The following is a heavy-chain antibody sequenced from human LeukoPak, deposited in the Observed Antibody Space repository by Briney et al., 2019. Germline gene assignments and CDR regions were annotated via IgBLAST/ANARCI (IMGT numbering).Heavy chain of an antibody. V-gene: IGHV1-2*02. CDR3: ARNFYFDSSGYYHY. CDR1: GYTFTGYD. Sequence: ASVKVSCKASGYTFTGYDMHWLRQAPGQGLEWMGWINPNSGGTNYAQKFQGRVTMTRDTSISTAYMELSRLRSDDTAVYYCARNFYFDSSGYYHYWGQGTLVTVSS. J-gene: IGHJ4*02. D-gene: IGHD3-22*01. CDR2: INPNSGGT.